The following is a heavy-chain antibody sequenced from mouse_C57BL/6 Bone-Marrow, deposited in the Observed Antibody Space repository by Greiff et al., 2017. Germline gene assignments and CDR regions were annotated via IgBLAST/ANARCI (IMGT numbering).Heavy chain of an antibody. CDR1: GFTFSSYA. CDR3: ARGANWDGMDY. J-gene: IGHJ4*01. CDR2: ISDGGSYT. Sequence: EVNVVESGGGLVKPGGSLKLSCAASGFTFSSYALSWVRQTPEKRLEWVATISDGGSYTYYPDNVKGRFTISRDNAKNNLYLQMSHLKSEDTAMYYCARGANWDGMDYWGQGTSVTVSS. V-gene: IGHV5-4*03. D-gene: IGHD4-1*01.